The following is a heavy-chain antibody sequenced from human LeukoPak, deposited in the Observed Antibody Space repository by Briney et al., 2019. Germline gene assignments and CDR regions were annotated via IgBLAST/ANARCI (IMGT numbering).Heavy chain of an antibody. V-gene: IGHV4-34*01. CDR1: GGSFSGYY. Sequence: SETLSLTCAVYGGSFSGYYWSWIRQPPGKGLEWIGEINHSGSTNYNPSLKIRVTISVDTSKNQFSLKLSSVTAADTAVYYCARGDYGDYWSGYYYYMDVWGKGTTVTVSS. CDR3: ARGDYGDYWSGYYYYMDV. CDR2: INHSGST. J-gene: IGHJ6*03. D-gene: IGHD4-17*01.